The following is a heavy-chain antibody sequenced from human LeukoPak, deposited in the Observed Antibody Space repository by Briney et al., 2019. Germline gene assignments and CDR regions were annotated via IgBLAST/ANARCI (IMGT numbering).Heavy chain of an antibody. D-gene: IGHD6-19*01. CDR2: IYYSGST. Sequence: PSETLSLTCTVSGGSISSYYWSWIRQPPGKGLEWIGYIYYSGSTKYNPSLKSRVTISVDTSKNQFSLKLSSVTAADTAVYYCARVSSIAVAGETDYWGQGTLVTVSS. CDR3: ARVSSIAVAGETDY. V-gene: IGHV4-59*08. CDR1: GGSISSYY. J-gene: IGHJ4*02.